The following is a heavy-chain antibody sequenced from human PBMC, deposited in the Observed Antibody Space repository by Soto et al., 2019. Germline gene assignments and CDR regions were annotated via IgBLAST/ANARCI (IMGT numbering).Heavy chain of an antibody. V-gene: IGHV1-69*13. D-gene: IGHD5-12*01. CDR3: ARGDIVATTLFDY. Sequence: VASVKVSCKASGGTFSSYTINWVRQAPGQGLEWVGGIIPMLDTTNFAQKFQGRVTITADESTSTAYMELNSLRSEDTAMYYCARGDIVATTLFDYWGQGTLVTVSS. CDR1: GGTFSSYT. J-gene: IGHJ4*02. CDR2: IIPMLDTT.